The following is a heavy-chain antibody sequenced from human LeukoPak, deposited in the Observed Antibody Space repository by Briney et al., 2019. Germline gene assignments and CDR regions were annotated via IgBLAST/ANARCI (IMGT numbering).Heavy chain of an antibody. V-gene: IGHV3-49*04. J-gene: IGHJ4*02. Sequence: PGGSLRLSCSAGGFTFSDYAVTWVRQASGKGLEWVGFIRNKANGGTADYAASVKGRFTISRDDSKTIAYLQMNSLKIEDTAVYYCSRAYSTGWLGINDYWGQGAQVTVSS. CDR3: SRAYSTGWLGINDY. CDR1: GFTFSDYA. D-gene: IGHD6-19*01. CDR2: IRNKANGGTA.